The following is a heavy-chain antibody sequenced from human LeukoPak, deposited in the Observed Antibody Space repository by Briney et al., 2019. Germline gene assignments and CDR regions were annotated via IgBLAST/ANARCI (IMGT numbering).Heavy chain of an antibody. D-gene: IGHD3-3*01. Sequence: SETLSLTCTVSGGSISSSSHYWGWIRQPPGKGLEWIGSIYYSGSSYYNPSLKSRVTISVDTSKNQFSLKLSSVTAADTAVYYCARGDFWINYYSSFDSWGQGTLVTVSS. V-gene: IGHV4-39*07. CDR3: ARGDFWINYYSSFDS. J-gene: IGHJ4*02. CDR1: GGSISSSSHY. CDR2: IYYSGSS.